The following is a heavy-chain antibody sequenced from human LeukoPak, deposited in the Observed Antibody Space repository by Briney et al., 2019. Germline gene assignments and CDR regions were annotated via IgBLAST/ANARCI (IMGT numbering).Heavy chain of an antibody. J-gene: IGHJ4*02. D-gene: IGHD4-11*01. CDR2: INHSGST. V-gene: IGHV4-34*01. Sequence: PSETLSLTCTVSGGSISSYYWSWIRQPPGKGLEWIGEINHSGSTNYNPSLKSRVTISVDTSKSQFSLKLTSVTAADTAVYYCARGYDYGNYNDWGQGTLVTVSS. CDR3: ARGYDYGNYND. CDR1: GGSISSYY.